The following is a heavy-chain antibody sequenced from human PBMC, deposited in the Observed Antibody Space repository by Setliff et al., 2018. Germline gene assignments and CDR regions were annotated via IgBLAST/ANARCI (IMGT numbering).Heavy chain of an antibody. CDR3: ARAPVGDRNGLFDS. D-gene: IGHD6-19*01. CDR1: GDSISSGDDF. V-gene: IGHV4-30-4*08. J-gene: IGHJ4*02. Sequence: TSETLSLTCTVSGDSISSGDDFWSWIRQPPGKGLEWIGSIYYTTNGHYNPSLKSRVTMSVDTSKNHFSPELTSVTAADTAVYYCARAPVGDRNGLFDSWGQGTLVTVSS. CDR2: IYYTTNG.